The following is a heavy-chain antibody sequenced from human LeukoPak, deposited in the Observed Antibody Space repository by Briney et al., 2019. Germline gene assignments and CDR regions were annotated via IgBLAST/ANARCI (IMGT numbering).Heavy chain of an antibody. CDR1: GFTFSSYQ. D-gene: IGHD4-11*01. CDR3: ARGGETKLTY. CDR2: IKEDGNEK. Sequence: GGSLRLSCAASGFTFSSYQMSWVRQAPGKGLERVANIKEDGNEKYYMDSVKGRFSISRDNAKNSLYLQMNSLRAEDTAVYYCARGGETKLTYWGQGTLVTVSS. V-gene: IGHV3-7*01. J-gene: IGHJ4*02.